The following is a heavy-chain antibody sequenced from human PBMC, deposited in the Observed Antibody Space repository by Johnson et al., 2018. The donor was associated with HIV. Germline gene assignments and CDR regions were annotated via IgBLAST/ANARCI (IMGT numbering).Heavy chain of an antibody. J-gene: IGHJ3*02. D-gene: IGHD3-10*01. CDR2: INWNGGST. CDR3: ATLMRETYYYGSGSHGAFDI. Sequence: VQLVESGGGLVQPGRSLRLSCAASGFTFDDYAMHWVRQAPGKGLEWVSGINWNGGSTGYADSVKGRFTISRDNAKNSLYLQMNSLRAEDTAVYYCATLMRETYYYGSGSHGAFDIWGQGTMVTVSS. V-gene: IGHV3-9*01. CDR1: GFTFDDYA.